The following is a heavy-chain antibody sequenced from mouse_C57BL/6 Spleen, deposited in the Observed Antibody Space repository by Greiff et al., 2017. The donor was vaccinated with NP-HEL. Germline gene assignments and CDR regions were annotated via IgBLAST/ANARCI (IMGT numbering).Heavy chain of an antibody. CDR1: GYAFSSSW. J-gene: IGHJ4*01. CDR2: IYPGDGDT. CDR3: ARLFTYAMDY. V-gene: IGHV1-82*01. Sequence: VKLQQSGPELVKPGASVKISCKASGYAFSSSWMNWVKQRPGKGLEWIGRIYPGDGDTNYNGKFKGKATLTADKSSSTAYMQLSSLTSEDSAVYFCARLFTYAMDYWGQGTSVTVSS. D-gene: IGHD1-1*01.